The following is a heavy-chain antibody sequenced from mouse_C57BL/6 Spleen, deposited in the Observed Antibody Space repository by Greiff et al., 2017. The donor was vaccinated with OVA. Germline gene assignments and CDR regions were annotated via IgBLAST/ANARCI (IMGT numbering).Heavy chain of an antibody. D-gene: IGHD2-5*01. CDR1: GYTFTDHT. CDR3: ARTRYYSNYEDYAMDY. J-gene: IGHJ4*01. Sequence: SDAELVKPGASVKISCKVSGYTFTDHTIHWMKQRPEQGLEWIGYIYPRDGSTKYNEKFKGKATLTADKSSSTAYMQLNSLTSEDSAVYFCARTRYYSNYEDYAMDYWGQGTSVTVSS. V-gene: IGHV1-78*01. CDR2: IYPRDGST.